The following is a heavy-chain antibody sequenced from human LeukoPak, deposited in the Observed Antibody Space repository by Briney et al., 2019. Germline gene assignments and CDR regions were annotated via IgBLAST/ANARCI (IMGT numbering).Heavy chain of an antibody. Sequence: SETLSLTCTGSGGSISSYYWSWIRQPPGKGLEWIGYIYYSGSTNYNPSLKGRVTISVDTSKNQFSLKLSSVTAADTAVYYCASFTYYHGSGSNDAFDIWGQGTMVTVSS. CDR2: IYYSGST. V-gene: IGHV4-59*01. CDR1: GGSISSYY. J-gene: IGHJ3*02. D-gene: IGHD3-10*01. CDR3: ASFTYYHGSGSNDAFDI.